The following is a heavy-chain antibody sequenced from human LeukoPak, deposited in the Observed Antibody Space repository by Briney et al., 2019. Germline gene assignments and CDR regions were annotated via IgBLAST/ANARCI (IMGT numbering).Heavy chain of an antibody. V-gene: IGHV3-7*01. CDR1: GFTFSSYW. CDR2: IKQDGSEK. CDR3: ARVEEDYYYYGMDV. Sequence: GSLRLSCAASGFTFSSYWMSWVRQAPGKGLEWVANIKQDGSEKYYVDSVKGRFTITRDNAKNSLYLQMNSLRAEDTAVYYCARVEEDYYYYGMDVWGQGTTVTVSS. J-gene: IGHJ6*02.